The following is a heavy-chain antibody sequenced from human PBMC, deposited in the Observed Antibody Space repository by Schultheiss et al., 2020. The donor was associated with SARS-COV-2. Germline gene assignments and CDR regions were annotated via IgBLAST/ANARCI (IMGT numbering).Heavy chain of an antibody. CDR2: VYYSGST. J-gene: IGHJ4*02. CDR3: ARRAIAAAGSFDY. Sequence: SQTLSLTCTVSGGSISSYYWGWIRQPPGKGLEWIGSVYYSGSTYYNPSLKSRVTISVDTSKNQFSLKLSSVTAADTAVYYCARRAIAAAGSFDYWGQGTLVTVSS. V-gene: IGHV4-39*01. CDR1: GGSISSYY. D-gene: IGHD6-13*01.